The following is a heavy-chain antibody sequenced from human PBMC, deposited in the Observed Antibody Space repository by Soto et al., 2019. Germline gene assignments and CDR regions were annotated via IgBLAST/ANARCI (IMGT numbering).Heavy chain of an antibody. D-gene: IGHD2-15*01. CDR1: GYTFSSYP. Sequence: QVQLVQSGAEEKRPGASVKISCKASGYTFSSYPIHWVRQAPGHRLEWMGWINSGNGYTKYSQKFQARVSITRDTYASTAYMQLSRLRSKDTAVYYCARDRGGYCSGGSCSEAWFDPLGQGTLVTVSS. CDR3: ARDRGGYCSGGSCSEAWFDP. CDR2: INSGNGYT. J-gene: IGHJ5*02. V-gene: IGHV1-3*05.